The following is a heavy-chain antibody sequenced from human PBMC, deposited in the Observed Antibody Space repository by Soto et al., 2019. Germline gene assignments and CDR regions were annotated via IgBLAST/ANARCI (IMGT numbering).Heavy chain of an antibody. D-gene: IGHD2-15*01. V-gene: IGHV3-11*06. Sequence: GGSLRLSCAASGFNFCDYYMSWIRQAPGKGLEWVSYISSSSSYTNYADSVKGRFTISRDNAKNSLYLQMNSLRAEDTAVYYCARAPRVAPPVYWFDPWGQGTLVTLSS. CDR1: GFNFCDYY. CDR3: ARAPRVAPPVYWFDP. CDR2: ISSSSSYT. J-gene: IGHJ5*02.